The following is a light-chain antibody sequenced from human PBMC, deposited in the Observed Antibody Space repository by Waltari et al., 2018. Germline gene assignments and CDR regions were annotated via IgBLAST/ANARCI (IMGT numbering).Light chain of an antibody. CDR3: SSYSSTSALEV. V-gene: IGLV2-14*03. Sequence: QSALTQPASVSGSPGQSITISCTGTSSDVGNYNYVSWYQQHPGKAPKLMIYDVNKRPSGVSNRVSGSKSGNTASLTISGLQAEDEADYYCSSYSSTSALEVFGTGTKVTVL. CDR1: SSDVGNYNY. CDR2: DVN. J-gene: IGLJ1*01.